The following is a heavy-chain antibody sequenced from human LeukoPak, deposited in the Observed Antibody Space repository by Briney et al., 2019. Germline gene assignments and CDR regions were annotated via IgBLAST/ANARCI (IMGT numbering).Heavy chain of an antibody. V-gene: IGHV3-23*01. Sequence: GGSLRLSCAGSGFTFSSYAMRWVGQAPGKGVEGVSAISGSGGRTYYEDSVKGGITISRDNVKNTVYRQMNRLRDEDTPVYYCAKDRVPYYYDSSGYPEYWGQGTLVTVSS. CDR2: ISGSGGRT. CDR1: GFTFSSYA. D-gene: IGHD3-22*01. CDR3: AKDRVPYYYDSSGYPEY. J-gene: IGHJ4*02.